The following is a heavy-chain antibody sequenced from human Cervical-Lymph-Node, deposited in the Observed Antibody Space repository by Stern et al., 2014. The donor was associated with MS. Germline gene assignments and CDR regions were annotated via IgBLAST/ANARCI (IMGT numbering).Heavy chain of an antibody. J-gene: IGHJ4*02. CDR3: ANNIVATQDFDY. CDR1: GFTFSSYA. CDR2: ISGSGGST. D-gene: IGHD5-12*01. V-gene: IGHV3-23*04. Sequence: VQLVQSGGGLVQPGGSLRLSSAASGFTFSSYAMSWVRQAPGKGLEWVSAISGSGGSTYYADSVKGRFTISRDNSKSTLYLQMNSLRAEDTAVYYCANNIVATQDFDYWGQGTLVTVSS.